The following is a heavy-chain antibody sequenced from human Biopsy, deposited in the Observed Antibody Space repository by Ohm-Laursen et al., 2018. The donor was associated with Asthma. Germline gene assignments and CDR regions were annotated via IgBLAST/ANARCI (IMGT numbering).Heavy chain of an antibody. D-gene: IGHD3-3*01. CDR2: VEHTGNA. CDR1: GGSFRGYY. J-gene: IGHJ4*02. CDR3: ARDFGGWYYFDN. Sequence: SETLSLTCAVYGGSFRGYYWTWIRQPPGKGLEWIGEVEHTGNANYNPSLKSRVTISVDTTKNQFSLKLTSVTAADTAVYYCARDFGGWYYFDNWGQGSLVTVSS. V-gene: IGHV4-34*01.